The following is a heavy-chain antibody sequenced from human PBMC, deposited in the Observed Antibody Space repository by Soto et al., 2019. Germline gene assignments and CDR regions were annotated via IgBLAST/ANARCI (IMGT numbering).Heavy chain of an antibody. V-gene: IGHV4-31*03. CDR1: GGSISSGGYY. Sequence: QVQLQESGPGLVKPSQTLSLTCTVSGGSISSGGYYWSWIRQHPGKGLEWIGYIYYSGSTYYNPYLKSRVTILVDTSKAQFSLKLSSVTAEDTAVYYCARTIAASPYPPTYYGMDVWGQGTTVTVSS. D-gene: IGHD6-6*01. J-gene: IGHJ6*02. CDR2: IYYSGST. CDR3: ARTIAASPYPPTYYGMDV.